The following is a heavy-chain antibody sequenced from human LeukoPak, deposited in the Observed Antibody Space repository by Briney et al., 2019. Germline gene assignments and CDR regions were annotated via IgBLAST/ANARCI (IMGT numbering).Heavy chain of an antibody. CDR3: ASSDYGAFDY. Sequence: GGSLRLSCAASGFTFTNYAMHWVRQAPGKGLEWVAVISYDGSNKYYADSVKGRFTISRDNSKNTLYLQMNSLRAEDTAVYYCASSDYGAFDYWGQGTLVTVSS. CDR2: ISYDGSNK. J-gene: IGHJ4*02. D-gene: IGHD4-17*01. V-gene: IGHV3-30*04. CDR1: GFTFTNYA.